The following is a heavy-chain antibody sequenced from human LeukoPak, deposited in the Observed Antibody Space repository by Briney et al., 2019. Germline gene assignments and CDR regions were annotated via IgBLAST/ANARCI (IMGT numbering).Heavy chain of an antibody. D-gene: IGHD2-2*01. CDR3: ARDAPCCSSTSCYSDY. J-gene: IGHJ4*02. CDR1: GFTFSSYA. CDR2: ISSNGGST. V-gene: IGHV3-64*01. Sequence: GGSLRLSCAASGFTFSSYAMHWVRQAPGKGLEYVSAISSNGGSTYYANSVKGRFTISRDNSKNTLYLQMGSLRAEDMAVYYCARDAPCCSSTSCYSDYWGQGTLVTVSS.